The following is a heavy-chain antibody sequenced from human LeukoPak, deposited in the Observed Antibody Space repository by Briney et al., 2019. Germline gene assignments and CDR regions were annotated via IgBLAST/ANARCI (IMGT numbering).Heavy chain of an antibody. V-gene: IGHV4-59*01. CDR1: GGSISSYY. CDR3: ARGIAGEHFDY. CDR2: IYYSGST. Sequence: SETLSLTCTVSGGSISSYYWNWIRQPPGKGLEWIGYIYYSGSTNYNPSLKSRVTISVDTSKNQFSLKLSSVTAADTAVYYCARGIAGEHFDYWGQGTLVTVSS. D-gene: IGHD6-13*01. J-gene: IGHJ4*02.